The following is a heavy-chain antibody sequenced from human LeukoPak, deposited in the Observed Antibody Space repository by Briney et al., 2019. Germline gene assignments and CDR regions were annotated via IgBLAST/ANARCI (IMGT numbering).Heavy chain of an antibody. CDR1: GGSINSYY. V-gene: IGHV4-59*08. D-gene: IGHD6-19*01. CDR2: IYYSGSS. J-gene: IGHJ4*02. Sequence: SETLSLTCTVSGGSINSYYWSWIRQPPGKGLEWIAYIYYSGSSNYNPSLKSRVTISVDTSKNQFSLRLSSVTAADTAVYYCASHRDYGTGWYGFDYWGQGSLVTVSS. CDR3: ASHRDYGTGWYGFDY.